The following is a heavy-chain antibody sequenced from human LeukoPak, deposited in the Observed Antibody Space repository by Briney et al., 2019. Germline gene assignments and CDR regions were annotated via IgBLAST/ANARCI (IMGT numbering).Heavy chain of an antibody. CDR2: IYTSGST. CDR1: GGSISSGSYY. Sequence: SRTLSLTCTVSGGSISSGSYYWSWIQQPAGKGLEWIGRIYTSGSTNYNPSLKSRVTISVDMSKNQFSLKLSSVTAADTAVYYCARDYGGIDYWGQGTLVTVSS. J-gene: IGHJ4*02. V-gene: IGHV4-61*02. D-gene: IGHD3-16*01. CDR3: ARDYGGIDY.